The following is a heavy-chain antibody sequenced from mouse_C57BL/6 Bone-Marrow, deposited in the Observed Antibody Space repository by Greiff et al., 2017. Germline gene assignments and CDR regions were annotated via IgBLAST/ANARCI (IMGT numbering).Heavy chain of an antibody. D-gene: IGHD2-3*01. V-gene: IGHV5-6*02. CDR1: GFTFSSYG. Sequence: DVMLVESGGDLVKPGGSLKLSCAASGFTFSSYGMSWVRQTPDKRLEWVATISSGGSYTYYPDSVKGRFTISRDNAKNTLYLQMSSLKSEDTAMYYCARHDDGYPYYAMDYWGQGTSVTVSS. CDR2: ISSGGSYT. J-gene: IGHJ4*01. CDR3: ARHDDGYPYYAMDY.